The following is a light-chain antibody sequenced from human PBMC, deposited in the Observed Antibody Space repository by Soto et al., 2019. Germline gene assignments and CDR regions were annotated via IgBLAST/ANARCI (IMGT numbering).Light chain of an antibody. V-gene: IGKV1-39*01. Sequence: SQMTQSPSYLAESVGDRVTITCRASQSINRDLHWYQHRQGEAPNLLISRASSLQSGVPSRFRDSGFGTDFTLSISSLQREDFATYYFQQSHIPQYSFGQGTTVEIK. CDR3: QQSHIPQYS. CDR1: QSINRD. CDR2: RAS. J-gene: IGKJ2*03.